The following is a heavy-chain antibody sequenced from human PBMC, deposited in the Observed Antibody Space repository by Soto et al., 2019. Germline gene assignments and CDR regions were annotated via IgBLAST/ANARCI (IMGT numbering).Heavy chain of an antibody. J-gene: IGHJ4*02. V-gene: IGHV4-59*13. CDR2: ISYNGRT. D-gene: IGHD6-6*01. CDR3: AIDVQKFDF. CDR1: GGSISTFY. Sequence: QVQLQESGPGLVKPSETLSLTCTFSGGSISTFYWSWIRQPPGKGLEWIGYISYNGRTDYNPSLKSRVTISLDTSKSQFSLKLSSVTAADTAVYYCAIDVQKFDFWGQGTLVTVSS.